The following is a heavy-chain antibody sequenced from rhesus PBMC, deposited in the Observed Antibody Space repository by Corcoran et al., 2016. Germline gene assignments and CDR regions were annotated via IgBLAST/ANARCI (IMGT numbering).Heavy chain of an antibody. CDR1: GASISSYW. CDR3: ARRGYSGYSIYNRFDV. CDR2: INGNSGSP. Sequence: QVQLQESGPGLVKPSETLSLTCAVSGASISSYWWTWICPPPGTGLGWIGEINGNSGSPNYNPSLKSRVTISKDASKNQFSLKLSSVTAADTAVYYCARRGYSGYSIYNRFDVWGPGVLVTVSS. J-gene: IGHJ5-1*01. V-gene: IGHV4-80*01. D-gene: IGHD5-30*01.